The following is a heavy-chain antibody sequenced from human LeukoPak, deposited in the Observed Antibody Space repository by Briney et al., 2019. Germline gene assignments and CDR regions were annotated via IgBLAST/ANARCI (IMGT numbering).Heavy chain of an antibody. V-gene: IGHV3-11*04. CDR1: GFTFSDYY. J-gene: IGHJ4*02. CDR3: ARDRIAVPVDY. CDR2: VSSSGSTI. Sequence: PGGSLRLSCAASGFTFSDYYMSWIRQAPGKGLEWVSYVSSSGSTIYYADSVKGRFTTSRDNAKNSLYLQMNSLRAEDTAVYYCARDRIAVPVDYWGQGTLVTVSS. D-gene: IGHD6-19*01.